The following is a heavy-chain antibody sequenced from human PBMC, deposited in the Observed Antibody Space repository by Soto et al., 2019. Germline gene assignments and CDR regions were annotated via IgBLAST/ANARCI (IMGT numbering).Heavy chain of an antibody. Sequence: QVQLQESGPGLVKPSETLSLNCSVSGGSIGTYFWGWIRQPPGKGLEWIGHIYYSGSTSYNPSLRSRVTISLDTSKNQFSLRLRSVSEADTAVYYCARSYGDLPDYWGQGTLVTVSS. CDR2: IYYSGST. CDR3: ARSYGDLPDY. CDR1: GGSIGTYF. J-gene: IGHJ4*02. D-gene: IGHD4-17*01. V-gene: IGHV4-59*08.